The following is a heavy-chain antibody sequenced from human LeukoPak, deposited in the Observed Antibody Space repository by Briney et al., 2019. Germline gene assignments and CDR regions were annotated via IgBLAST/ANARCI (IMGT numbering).Heavy chain of an antibody. D-gene: IGHD3-22*01. CDR3: ARAPSEIGGYYPEYFRH. J-gene: IGHJ1*01. CDR1: GFTFSSYW. CDR2: IKSDGGT. Sequence: GSLRLSRAASGFTFSSYWMHWVRQAPGKGLVWVSRIKSDGGTNYADSVKGRFTISRDNAKNTLSLQMNSLRAEDTGVYYCARAPSEIGGYYPEYFRHWGQGTLVTVSS. V-gene: IGHV3-74*01.